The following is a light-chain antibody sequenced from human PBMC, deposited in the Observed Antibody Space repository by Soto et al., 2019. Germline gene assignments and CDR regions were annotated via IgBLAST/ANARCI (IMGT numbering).Light chain of an antibody. CDR2: PVT. Sequence: QSALTQPPSASGSPGQSVTISCTGTSSDVGAFNFVSWYQQHPGKAPKLMIYPVTKRPSGVPDRFSASKSGNTASLTVSGLQAEDEADYYCSSKAVNSVYVFGTGTKLTVL. CDR3: SSKAVNSVYV. V-gene: IGLV2-8*01. CDR1: SSDVGAFNF. J-gene: IGLJ1*01.